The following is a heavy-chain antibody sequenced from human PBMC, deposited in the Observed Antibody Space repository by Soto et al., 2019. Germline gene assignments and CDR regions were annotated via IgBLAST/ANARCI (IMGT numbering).Heavy chain of an antibody. CDR1: GYTFTSYD. V-gene: IGHV1-8*01. J-gene: IGHJ6*03. CDR2: MNPNSGNT. D-gene: IGHD6-13*01. Sequence: ASVKVSCKASGYTFTSYDINWVRQATGQGLEWMGWMNPNSGNTGYAQKFQGRVTMTRNTSISTAYMELSSLRSEDTAVYYCARGIAAAGMDYYYYMDVWGKGTTVTVSS. CDR3: ARGIAAAGMDYYYYMDV.